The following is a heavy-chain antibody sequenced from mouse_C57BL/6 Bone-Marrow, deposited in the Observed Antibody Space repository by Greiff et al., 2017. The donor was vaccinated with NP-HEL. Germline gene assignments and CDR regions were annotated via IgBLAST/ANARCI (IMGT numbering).Heavy chain of an antibody. CDR1: GFTFSDYY. Sequence: EVQLVESEGGLVQPGSSMKLSCTTSGFTFSDYYMAWVRQVPEKGLDWVANINYDGSSTYYLDSLKSRFIISRDNAKNIHYLQLSSLKSEDTATYYCAREGGLRRRTYAMDYWGQGTSVTVSS. CDR3: AREGGLRRRTYAMDY. V-gene: IGHV5-16*01. J-gene: IGHJ4*01. CDR2: INYDGSST. D-gene: IGHD2-4*01.